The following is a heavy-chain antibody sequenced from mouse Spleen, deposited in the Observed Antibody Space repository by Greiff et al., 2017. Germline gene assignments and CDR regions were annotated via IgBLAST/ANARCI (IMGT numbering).Heavy chain of an antibody. V-gene: IGHV2-6*01. D-gene: IGHD3-1*01. CDR3: ASDTGSGTFAY. Sequence: QVHVKQSGPGLVAPSQSLSITCTVSGFSLTSYGVDWVRQSPGKGLEWLGVIWGGGNTNYNSALKSRLSVSKDNSKSQVFLKMNSLQTDDTAMYYCASDTGSGTFAYWGQGTLVTVSA. CDR2: IWGGGNT. CDR1: GFSLTSYG. J-gene: IGHJ3*01.